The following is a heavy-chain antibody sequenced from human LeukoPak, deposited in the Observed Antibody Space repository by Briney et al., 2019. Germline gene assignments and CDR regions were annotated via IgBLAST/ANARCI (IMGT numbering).Heavy chain of an antibody. Sequence: GGSLRLSCEASGFTFGNYAMNWVRQAPGKGLEWVSTISGTGSSTYYADSAKGRFTISRDNSKDTLFLQLNSLTAADTSMYFCAKASVAIPQYCNSWGQGTLVTVSS. J-gene: IGHJ5*02. CDR1: GFTFGNYA. D-gene: IGHD2-2*02. V-gene: IGHV3-23*01. CDR2: ISGTGSST. CDR3: AKASVAIPQYCNS.